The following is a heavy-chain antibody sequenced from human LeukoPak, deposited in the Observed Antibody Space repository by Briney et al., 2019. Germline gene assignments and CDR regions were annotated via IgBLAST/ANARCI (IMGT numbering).Heavy chain of an antibody. CDR2: IYYSGST. V-gene: IGHV4-59*08. J-gene: IGHJ6*02. Sequence: PSETLSLTCTVSGGSISSYYWSWIRQPPGKGLGWIGYIYYSGSTNYNPSLKSRVTISVDTSKNQFSLKLSPVTAADTAVYYCARRLAGPVKRHYYGMDVWGQGATVTVSS. CDR3: ARRLAGPVKRHYYGMDV. CDR1: GGSISSYY. D-gene: IGHD3-10*01.